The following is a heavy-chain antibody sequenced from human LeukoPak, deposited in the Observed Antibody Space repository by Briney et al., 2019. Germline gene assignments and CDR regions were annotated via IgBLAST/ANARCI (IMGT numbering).Heavy chain of an antibody. CDR3: ARGVGSGWYAAFDI. CDR1: GYTFTSYA. J-gene: IGHJ3*02. Sequence: ASVKVSCKASGYTFTSYAMHWVHQAPGQRLEWMGWINAGNGNTKYSQKFQGRVTITRDTSASTAYMELSSLRSEDTAVYYCARGVGSGWYAAFDIWGQGTMVTVSS. V-gene: IGHV1-3*01. D-gene: IGHD6-19*01. CDR2: INAGNGNT.